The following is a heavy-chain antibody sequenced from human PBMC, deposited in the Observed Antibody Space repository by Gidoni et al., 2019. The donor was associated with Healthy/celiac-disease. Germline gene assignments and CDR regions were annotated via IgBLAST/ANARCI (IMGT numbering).Heavy chain of an antibody. Sequence: QVQLVQSGAEVKKPGASVKVSCKASGYTFTVYYMHWVRQAPGQGFEWMGWINPNSGGTNYAQKFQGRVTMTRDTSISTAYMELSRLRSDDTAVYYCARASPLNPNWGVGDFDYWGQGTLVTVSS. CDR2: INPNSGGT. CDR1: GYTFTVYY. CDR3: ARASPLNPNWGVGDFDY. D-gene: IGHD7-27*01. V-gene: IGHV1-2*02. J-gene: IGHJ4*02.